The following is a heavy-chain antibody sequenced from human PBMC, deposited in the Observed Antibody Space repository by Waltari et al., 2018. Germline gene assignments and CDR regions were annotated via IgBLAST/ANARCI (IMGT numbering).Heavy chain of an antibody. CDR2: IYWNDDK. J-gene: IGHJ4*02. D-gene: IGHD3-22*01. CDR1: GFSLSTSGVX. V-gene: IGHV2-5*01. CDR3: AHRQGDSSGYYKGHFDY. Sequence: QITLKESGPTLVKPTQTLTLTCTFSGFSLSTSGVXXXXXXXXPGKALEWLALIYWNDDKRYSPSLKSMLTITKDTSKNQVVLTMTNMDPVDTATYYCAHRQGDSSGYYKGHFDYWGQGTLVTVSS.